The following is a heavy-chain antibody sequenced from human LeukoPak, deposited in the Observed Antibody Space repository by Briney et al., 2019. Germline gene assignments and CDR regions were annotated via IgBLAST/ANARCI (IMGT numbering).Heavy chain of an antibody. CDR1: IKSVDFG. CDR3: ARGSGYEALDY. CDR2: IYYSGST. V-gene: IGHV4-31*02. Sequence: IKSVDFGGRWISKQTGKGLEWIGYIYYSGSTYYNPSLKSRVTISVDTSKNQFSLKLSSVTAADTAVYYCARGSGYEALDYWGQGTLVTVSS. D-gene: IGHD5-12*01. J-gene: IGHJ4*02.